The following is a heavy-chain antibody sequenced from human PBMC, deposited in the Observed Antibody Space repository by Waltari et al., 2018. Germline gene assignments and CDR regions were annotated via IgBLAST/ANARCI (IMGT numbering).Heavy chain of an antibody. D-gene: IGHD6-13*01. V-gene: IGHV5-51*01. CDR3: ARGRQLQSRWFDP. CDR2: IYPGDSDT. CDR1: GYSFTSYW. Sequence: EVQLVQSGAEVKKHGETLKISCKGSGYSFTSYWIGWVRQMPGKGLEWMGIIYPGDSDTRYSPSFQGQVTISADKSINTAYLQWSSLKASDTAMYYCARGRQLQSRWFDPWGQGTLVTVSS. J-gene: IGHJ5*02.